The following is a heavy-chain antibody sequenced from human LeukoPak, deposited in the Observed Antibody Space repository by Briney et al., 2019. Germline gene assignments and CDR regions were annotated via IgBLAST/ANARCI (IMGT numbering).Heavy chain of an antibody. CDR1: GYTFTGYY. J-gene: IGHJ4*02. CDR3: ARVRGPDSSGWYEFDY. V-gene: IGHV1-2*02. CDR2: INPNSGGT. D-gene: IGHD6-19*01. Sequence: ASVKVSCKASGYTFTGYYMHWVRQAPGQGPEWMGWINPNSGGTNYAQKFQGRVTMTRDTSISTAYMELSRLRSDDTAVYYCARVRGPDSSGWYEFDYWGQGTLVTVSS.